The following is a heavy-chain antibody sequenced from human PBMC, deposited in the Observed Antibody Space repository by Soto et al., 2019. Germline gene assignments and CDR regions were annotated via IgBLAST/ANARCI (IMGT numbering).Heavy chain of an antibody. J-gene: IGHJ4*02. CDR2: ISGSGEKT. CDR1: GFNFSYHA. CDR3: ARLPGGTAPSPDY. D-gene: IGHD2-21*02. Sequence: GGSLRLSCVASGFNFSYHAMSWVRQAPGKGLQWVSTISGSGEKTYYADSVKGRFTISSDRSKNTLCLQMDSLRADDTAVYYCARLPGGTAPSPDYWGQGTMVTVSS. V-gene: IGHV3-23*01.